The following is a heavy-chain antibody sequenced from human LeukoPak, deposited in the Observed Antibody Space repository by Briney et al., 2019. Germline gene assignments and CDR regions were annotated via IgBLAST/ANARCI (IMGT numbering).Heavy chain of an antibody. J-gene: IGHJ4*02. D-gene: IGHD3-22*01. Sequence: GGSLRLSCAASGFTFSGYAMNWVRQAPGKGLEWVSLIFASGSTTKYADSVKGRFTISRDNSKNTLYLQMNSLRAEDTAVYYCAKDSSGYYYFSPFDYWGQGTLVTVSS. CDR2: IFASGSTT. CDR3: AKDSSGYYYFSPFDY. V-gene: IGHV3-23*03. CDR1: GFTFSGYA.